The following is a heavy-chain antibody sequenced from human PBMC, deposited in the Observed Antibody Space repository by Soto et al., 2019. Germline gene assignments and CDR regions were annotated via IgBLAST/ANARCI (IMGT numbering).Heavy chain of an antibody. CDR3: AEDLGLFGVRGGYSGYEDY. Sequence: EVQLLESGGGLVQPGGSLRLSCAASGFTFSSYAMSWVRQAPGKGLEWVSAISGSGGSTYYADSVKGRFTISRDNSKNTLYLQMNSLRAEDTAVYYCAEDLGLFGVRGGYSGYEDYWGQGTLVTVSS. D-gene: IGHD5-12*01. CDR1: GFTFSSYA. CDR2: ISGSGGST. J-gene: IGHJ4*02. V-gene: IGHV3-23*01.